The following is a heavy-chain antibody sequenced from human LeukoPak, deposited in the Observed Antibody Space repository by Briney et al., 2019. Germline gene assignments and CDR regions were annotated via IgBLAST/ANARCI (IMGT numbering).Heavy chain of an antibody. Sequence: ASVKVSCKASGYTFTSYYMHWVRQAPGQGLEWMGIINPSGGSTSYAQKFQGRVTMTRDTSTSTVYMELSSLRSEDTAVYYCARAAYYYDSSGAFDIWGQGTRVTVSS. CDR1: GYTFTSYY. J-gene: IGHJ3*02. D-gene: IGHD3-22*01. CDR3: ARAAYYYDSSGAFDI. V-gene: IGHV1-46*01. CDR2: INPSGGST.